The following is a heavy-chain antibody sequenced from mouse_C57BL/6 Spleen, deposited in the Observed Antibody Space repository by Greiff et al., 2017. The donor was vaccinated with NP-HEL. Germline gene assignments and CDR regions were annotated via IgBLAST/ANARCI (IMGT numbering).Heavy chain of an antibody. Sequence: QVQLQQSGAELVKPGASVKISCKASGYAFSSYWMNWVKQRPGKGLEWIGQIYPGDGDTNYNGKFKGKATLTADKSSSTAYMQLSSLTSEDSAVYFCARGEETAQATDWFAYWGQGTLVTVSA. CDR1: GYAFSSYW. CDR2: IYPGDGDT. D-gene: IGHD3-2*02. CDR3: ARGEETAQATDWFAY. J-gene: IGHJ3*01. V-gene: IGHV1-80*01.